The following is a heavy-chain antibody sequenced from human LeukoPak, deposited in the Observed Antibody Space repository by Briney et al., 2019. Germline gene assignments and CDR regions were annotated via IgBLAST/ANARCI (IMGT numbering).Heavy chain of an antibody. J-gene: IGHJ4*02. Sequence: ASVKVSCKASGYTFTGYYMHWVRQAPGQGLEWMGWISPNSGGTNYAQKFQGRVTMTRDTSISTAYMELSRLRSDDTAVYYCARDSGVIAVALYYFDYWGQGTLVTVSS. D-gene: IGHD6-19*01. CDR1: GYTFTGYY. CDR3: ARDSGVIAVALYYFDY. V-gene: IGHV1-2*02. CDR2: ISPNSGGT.